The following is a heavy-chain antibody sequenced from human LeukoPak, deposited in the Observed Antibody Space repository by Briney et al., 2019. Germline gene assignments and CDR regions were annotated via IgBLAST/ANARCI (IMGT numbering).Heavy chain of an antibody. J-gene: IGHJ4*02. CDR1: GGSLSSYY. V-gene: IGHV4-59*01. CDR2: IYYSGST. Sequence: SETLSLTCTVSGGSLSSYYWSWIRQPPGKGLEWIGYIYYSGSTNYNPSLKSRVTISVDTSKNQFSLKLSSVTAADTAVYYCARAPYSSGWTDYWGQGTLVTVSS. D-gene: IGHD6-19*01. CDR3: ARAPYSSGWTDY.